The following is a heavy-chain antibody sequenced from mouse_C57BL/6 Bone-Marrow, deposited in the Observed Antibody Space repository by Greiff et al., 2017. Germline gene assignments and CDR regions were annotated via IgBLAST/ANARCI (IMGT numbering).Heavy chain of an antibody. CDR3: TKGYYGSGPYFDY. J-gene: IGHJ2*01. CDR1: GYTFTDYE. D-gene: IGHD1-1*01. V-gene: IGHV1-15*01. CDR2: IDPETGGT. Sequence: QVQLKESGAELVRPGASVTLSCKASGYTFTDYEMHWVKQTPVHGLEWIGAIDPETGGTAYNQKFKGKAILTADKSSSTAYMELRSLTSKGSAVYYCTKGYYGSGPYFDYWGQGTTRTVSS.